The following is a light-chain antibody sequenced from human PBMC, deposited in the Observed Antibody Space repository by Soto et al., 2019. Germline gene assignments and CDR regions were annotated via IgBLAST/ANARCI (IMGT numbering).Light chain of an antibody. CDR2: EVT. CDR1: GSDVGGYDY. CDR3: SSYTSSSTYV. V-gene: IGLV2-14*01. Sequence: ALTQPASVSGSPGQSITISCTGTGSDVGGYDYVSWYQHHPGKAPKVMIYEVTNRPSGVSNRFSGSKSGNTASLTISGLLAEDEADYYCSSYTSSSTYVFGTGTKVT. J-gene: IGLJ1*01.